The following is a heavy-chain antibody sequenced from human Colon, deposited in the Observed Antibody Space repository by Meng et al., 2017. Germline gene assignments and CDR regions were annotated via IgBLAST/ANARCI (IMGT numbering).Heavy chain of an antibody. J-gene: IGHJ6*01. V-gene: IGHV3-48*03. CDR1: GFSFSSFE. Sequence: GGSLRLSCAASGFSFSSFEMDWVRQAPGKGLEWVSYISDGGLKIYYAGSVGGRFTISRDDAKNSLYLQMNSLRAEDTAVYYCARDYFHYYGMDLWGQGNTVNGAS. CDR3: ARDYFHYYGMDL. CDR2: ISDGGLKI.